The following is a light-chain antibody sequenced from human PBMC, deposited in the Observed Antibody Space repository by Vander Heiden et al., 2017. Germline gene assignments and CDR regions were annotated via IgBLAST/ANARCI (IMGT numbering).Light chain of an antibody. J-gene: IGLJ2*01. Sequence: QSVLTQPPSASGTPGQRVTTPCSGSTSHIGSNYVAWYQQLPGTAPKLLIYRNNQRPSGVPDRFSGSKSGTSASLAISGLRSEDEADYYCAAWDDSLSGRVFGGGTKLTVL. CDR3: AAWDDSLSGRV. CDR2: RNN. V-gene: IGLV1-47*01. CDR1: TSHIGSNY.